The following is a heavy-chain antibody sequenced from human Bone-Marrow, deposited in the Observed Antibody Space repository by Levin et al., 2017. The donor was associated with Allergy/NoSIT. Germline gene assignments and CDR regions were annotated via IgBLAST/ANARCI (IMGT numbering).Heavy chain of an antibody. D-gene: IGHD3-22*01. Sequence: GGSLRLSCAASGFTFSSYGMHWVRQAPGKGLEWVAVISYDGSNKYYADSVKGRFTISRDNSKNTLYLQMNSLRAEDTAVYYCAKDPHRRDSSGYRRKHGRTTYYGMDVWGQGTTVTVSS. J-gene: IGHJ6*02. CDR1: GFTFSSYG. CDR3: AKDPHRRDSSGYRRKHGRTTYYGMDV. V-gene: IGHV3-30*18. CDR2: ISYDGSNK.